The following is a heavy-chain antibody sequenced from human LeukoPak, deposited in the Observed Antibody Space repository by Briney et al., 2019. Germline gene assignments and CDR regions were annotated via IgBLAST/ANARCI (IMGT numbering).Heavy chain of an antibody. CDR2: IDWDDDK. D-gene: IGHD6-13*01. Sequence: SGPALLKPTQTLTLTCTFSGFSLSTSGMRVSWIRQPPGKALEWLARIDWDDDKFYSTSLKTRLTISKDTSKNQVVLTMTNMDPVDTATYYCARAAAGTGWFDPWGQGTLVTVSS. CDR1: GFSLSTSGMR. V-gene: IGHV2-70*04. J-gene: IGHJ5*02. CDR3: ARAAAGTGWFDP.